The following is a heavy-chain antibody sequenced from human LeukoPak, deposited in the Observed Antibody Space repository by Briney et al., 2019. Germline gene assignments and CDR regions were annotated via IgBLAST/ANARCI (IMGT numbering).Heavy chain of an antibody. CDR1: GFTLSSYA. J-gene: IGHJ4*02. CDR3: AKWGYSGYVYCGGDCYSFPDPGDY. V-gene: IGHV3-23*01. Sequence: GGSLRLSCAASGFTLSSYAMSWVRQAPGKGLEWVSAISGSGGSTYYADSVKGRFTISRDNSKNTLYLQMNSLRAEDTAVYYCAKWGYSGYVYCGGDCYSFPDPGDYWGQGTLVTVSS. D-gene: IGHD2-21*02. CDR2: ISGSGGST.